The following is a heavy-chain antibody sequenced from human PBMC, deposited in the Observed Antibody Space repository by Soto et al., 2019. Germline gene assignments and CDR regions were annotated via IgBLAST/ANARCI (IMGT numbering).Heavy chain of an antibody. J-gene: IGHJ4*02. D-gene: IGHD4-17*01. CDR2: IIPIFGTA. Sequence: GASVKVSCKASGGTFSSYAISWVRQAPGQGLEWMGGIIPIFGTATYAQKFQGRVTITADESTSTAYMELSSLRSEDTAVYYCASLSDHDYGDYISYYWGQGTLVTVSS. CDR3: ASLSDHDYGDYISYY. V-gene: IGHV1-69*13. CDR1: GGTFSSYA.